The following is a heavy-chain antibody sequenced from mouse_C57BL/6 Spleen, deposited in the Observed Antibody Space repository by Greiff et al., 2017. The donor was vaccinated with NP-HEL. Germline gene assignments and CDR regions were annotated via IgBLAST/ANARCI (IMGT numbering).Heavy chain of an antibody. J-gene: IGHJ1*03. D-gene: IGHD1-1*01. CDR3: TRGRYYYGSYFDV. V-gene: IGHV1-15*01. CDR2: IDPETGGT. CDR1: GYTFTDYE. Sequence: VKLMESGAELVRPGASVTLSCKASGYTFTDYEMHWVKQTPVHGLEWIGAIDPETGGTAYNQKFKGKAILTADKSSSTAYMELRSLTSEDSAVYYCTRGRYYYGSYFDVWGTGTTVTVSS.